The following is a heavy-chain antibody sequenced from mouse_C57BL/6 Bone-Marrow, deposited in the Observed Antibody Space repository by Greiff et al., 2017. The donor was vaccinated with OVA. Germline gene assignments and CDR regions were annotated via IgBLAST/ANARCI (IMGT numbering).Heavy chain of an antibody. CDR3: AREVVKDY. Sequence: QVQLKESGAELARPGASVKLSCKASGYTFTSYGISWVKQRTGQGLEWIGEIYPRSGNTYYNEKFKGKATLTADKSSSTAYMELRSLTSEDSAVYFCAREVVKDYWGQGTTLTVSS. V-gene: IGHV1-81*01. J-gene: IGHJ2*01. CDR2: IYPRSGNT. D-gene: IGHD1-1*02. CDR1: GYTFTSYG.